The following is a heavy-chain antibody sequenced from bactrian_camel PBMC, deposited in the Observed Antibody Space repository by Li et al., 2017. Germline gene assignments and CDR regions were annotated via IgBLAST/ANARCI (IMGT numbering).Heavy chain of an antibody. V-gene: IGHV3S53*01. CDR3: AADTRGGCTSGRTYYPY. CDR1: GLSDSSVC. Sequence: HVQPVESGGGSVHSGGSLRLSCAASGLSDSSVCMGWFRQAAGKEREAVATIDNDGSTTFADSVKGRFTISRDNAKNTLYLRMNSLNPEDTAMYYCAADTRGGCTSGRTYYPYRGQGTQVTVS. J-gene: IGHJ4*01. D-gene: IGHD1*01. CDR2: IDNDGST.